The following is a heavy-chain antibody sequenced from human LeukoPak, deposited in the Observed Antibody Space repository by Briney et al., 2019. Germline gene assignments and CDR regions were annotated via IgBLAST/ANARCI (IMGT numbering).Heavy chain of an antibody. Sequence: GASVKVSCKASGYTFTNFGISWVRQAPGQGLEWMGWISVYNGNTNYAQKFQGRVTITADKSTNTAYMELSSLRSEDTAVYYCHMGEDGYNGYYGMDVWGQGTTVTVSS. CDR2: ISVYNGNT. V-gene: IGHV1-18*01. J-gene: IGHJ6*02. CDR3: HMGEDGYNGYYGMDV. CDR1: GYTFTNFG. D-gene: IGHD5-24*01.